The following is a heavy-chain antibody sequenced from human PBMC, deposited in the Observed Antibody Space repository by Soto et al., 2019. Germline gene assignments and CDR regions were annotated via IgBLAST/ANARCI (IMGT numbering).Heavy chain of an antibody. V-gene: IGHV3-23*01. D-gene: IGHD3-22*01. Sequence: GGSLRLSCAASGFIFSSYAMSWVRQAPGKGLEWVSAIGGSVGSTYYADSVKGRFTISRDNAKNTLSLQMNSLRAEDTAVYYCAREIYDDYDSSGFDHWGQGTPVTVSS. CDR3: AREIYDDYDSSGFDH. J-gene: IGHJ4*02. CDR1: GFIFSSYA. CDR2: IGGSVGST.